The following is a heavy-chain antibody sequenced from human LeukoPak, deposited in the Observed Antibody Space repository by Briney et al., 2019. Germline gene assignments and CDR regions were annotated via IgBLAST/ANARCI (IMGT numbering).Heavy chain of an antibody. CDR3: ARLNVLLWFGELSPVRNFDY. CDR1: GGSISSSSYY. Sequence: SETLSLTCTVSGGSISSSSYYWGWIRQPPGKGLEWIGSIYYSGSTNYNPSLKSRVTISVDTSKNQFSLKLSSVTAADTAVYYCARLNVLLWFGELSPVRNFDYWGQGTLVTVSS. D-gene: IGHD3-10*01. J-gene: IGHJ4*02. CDR2: IYYSGST. V-gene: IGHV4-39*01.